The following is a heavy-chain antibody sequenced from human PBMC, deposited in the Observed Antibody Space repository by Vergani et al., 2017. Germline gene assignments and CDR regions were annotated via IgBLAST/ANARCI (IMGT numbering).Heavy chain of an antibody. J-gene: IGHJ6*03. Sequence: QVTLRESGPALVKPTQTLTLTCTFSGFSLSTSGMCVSWIRQPPGKALEWLARIDWDDDKYYSTSLKTRLTIPKDTSKNQVVLTMTNMDPVDTATYYCARTPTLTYSSSWYDNPPEPYYYYYMDVWGKGTTVTVSS. CDR2: IDWDDDK. CDR3: ARTPTLTYSSSWYDNPPEPYYYYYMDV. D-gene: IGHD6-13*01. CDR1: GFSLSTSGMC. V-gene: IGHV2-70*15.